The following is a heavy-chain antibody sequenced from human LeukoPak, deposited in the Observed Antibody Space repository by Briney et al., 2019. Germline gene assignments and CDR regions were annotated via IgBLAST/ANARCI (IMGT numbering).Heavy chain of an antibody. Sequence: GGSLRLSCAASGFTFSSYAMSWVRQAPGEGLEWVSAISGSGGSTYYADSVKGRFTISRDNSKNTLYLQMNSLRAEDTAVYYCAKVTAPIIGVHFDYWGQGTLVTVSS. D-gene: IGHD3-3*01. CDR1: GFTFSSYA. V-gene: IGHV3-23*01. CDR3: AKVTAPIIGVHFDY. J-gene: IGHJ4*02. CDR2: ISGSGGST.